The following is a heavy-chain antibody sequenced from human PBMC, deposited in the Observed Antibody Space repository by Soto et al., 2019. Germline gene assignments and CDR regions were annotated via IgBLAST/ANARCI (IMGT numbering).Heavy chain of an antibody. CDR2: ISGYDFNT. CDR1: GFTFSSYA. CDR3: AREIY. V-gene: IGHV3-23*01. J-gene: IGHJ4*02. Sequence: EVPLLESGGGLVQPGGSLRLSCAASGFTFSSYAMSWVRQAPGKGLEWVSSISGYDFNTYYADSVKGRFTISRDNSKNTLYLQMNSLRADDTAIYYCAREIYWGQGILVTVSS.